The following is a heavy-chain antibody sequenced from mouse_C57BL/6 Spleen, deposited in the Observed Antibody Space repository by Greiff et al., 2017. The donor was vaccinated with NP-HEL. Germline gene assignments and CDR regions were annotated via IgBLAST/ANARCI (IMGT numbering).Heavy chain of an antibody. D-gene: IGHD1-1*01. CDR3: ARRGTTGNWYFDV. Sequence: EVNVVESGGGLVKPGGSLKLSCAASGFTFSSYAMSWVRQTPEKRLEWVATISDGGSYTYYPDNVKGRFTISRDNAKNNLYLQMSHLKSEDTAMYYCARRGTTGNWYFDVWGTGTTVTVSS. J-gene: IGHJ1*03. V-gene: IGHV5-4*03. CDR2: ISDGGSYT. CDR1: GFTFSSYA.